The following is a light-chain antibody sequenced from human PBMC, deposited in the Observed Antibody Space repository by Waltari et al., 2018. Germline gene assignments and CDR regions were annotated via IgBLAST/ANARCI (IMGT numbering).Light chain of an antibody. J-gene: IGKJ5*01. V-gene: IGKV3-11*01. Sequence: EIVLTQPPATLSLSPGERATLSCRASQSVSSYLAWYQQKPGQAPRLLIYNASNTATGIPARFSGSGSGTDFTLTISSLEPEDFAVYYCQQRSNWPPTFGQGTRLEIK. CDR2: NAS. CDR1: QSVSSY. CDR3: QQRSNWPPT.